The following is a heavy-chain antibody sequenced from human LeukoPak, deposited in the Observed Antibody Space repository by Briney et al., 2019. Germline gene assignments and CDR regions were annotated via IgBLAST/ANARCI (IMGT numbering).Heavy chain of an antibody. CDR1: GFTFDDYT. J-gene: IGHJ4*02. CDR2: ISWDGGST. CDR3: AKDMSARIPFGAFDY. V-gene: IGHV3-43*01. D-gene: IGHD2-15*01. Sequence: PGGSLRLSCAASGFTFDDYTMHWVRQAPGKGLEWVSLISWDGGSTYYADSVKGRFTISRDNSKNSLYLQMNSLRTEDTALYYCAKDMSARIPFGAFDYWGQGTLVTVSS.